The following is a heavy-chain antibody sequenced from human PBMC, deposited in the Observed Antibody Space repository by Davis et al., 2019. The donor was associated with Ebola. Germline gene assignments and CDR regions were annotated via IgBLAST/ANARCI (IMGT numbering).Heavy chain of an antibody. CDR3: AREWAGITED. CDR1: GYTFTSYA. Sequence: AASVKVSCKASGYTFTSYAMHWVRHAPGQRLEWMGSINAGNGNTKYSQKFQGRVTMTRDTSTSTVYMELSSLRSEDTAVYYCAREWAGITEDWGQGTLVTVSS. V-gene: IGHV1-3*01. CDR2: INAGNGNT. J-gene: IGHJ4*02. D-gene: IGHD1-14*01.